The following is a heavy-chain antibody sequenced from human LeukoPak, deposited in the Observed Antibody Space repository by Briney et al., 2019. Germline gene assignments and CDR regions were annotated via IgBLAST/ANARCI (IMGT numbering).Heavy chain of an antibody. Sequence: ASVKLSCKASGYTFTPYYMHWVRHAPGQGLEGMGWINPKNGGVEYPQHYQGRATMTRDTSISTASMELSSLRSDDTAMYFCARDHCTDGGCYESHYFGMDVWGQGTTVTVS. J-gene: IGHJ6*02. V-gene: IGHV1-2*02. D-gene: IGHD2-21*02. CDR2: INPKNGGV. CDR1: GYTFTPYY. CDR3: ARDHCTDGGCYESHYFGMDV.